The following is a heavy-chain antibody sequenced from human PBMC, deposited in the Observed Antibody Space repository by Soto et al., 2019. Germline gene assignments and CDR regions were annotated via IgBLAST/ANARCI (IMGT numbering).Heavy chain of an antibody. CDR2: INPKSGGT. J-gene: IGHJ6*02. CDR1: GYSFTDYH. D-gene: IGHD2-8*01. V-gene: IGHV1-2*04. CDR3: ARGHSTDCSNGVCSFFYNHEMDV. Sequence: ASVKVSCKASGYSFTDYHIHWVRQSPGQGLEWLGRINPKSGGTSTAQKFQGWVTMTRDRSISTVYMELTRLRSDDTAVYFCARGHSTDCSNGVCSFFYNHEMDVWGQETTVTVSS.